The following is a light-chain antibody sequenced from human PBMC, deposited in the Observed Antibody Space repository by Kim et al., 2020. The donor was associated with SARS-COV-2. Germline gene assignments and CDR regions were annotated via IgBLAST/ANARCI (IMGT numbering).Light chain of an antibody. V-gene: IGKV1-27*01. Sequence: DIQLTQSPSSLSASVGDRVTITCRASQGITNYLAWYQQKPGEVPKLLIYGASTLQSDVPSRFSGRGSGTDFTLTISSLQPEDGATYFSQKYNSVASLGGGTKWEI. CDR3: QKYNSVAS. CDR2: GAS. CDR1: QGITNY. J-gene: IGKJ4*01.